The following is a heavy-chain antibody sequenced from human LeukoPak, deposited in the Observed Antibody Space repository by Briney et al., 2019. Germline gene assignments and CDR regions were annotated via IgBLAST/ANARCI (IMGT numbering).Heavy chain of an antibody. D-gene: IGHD1-26*01. V-gene: IGHV4-4*07. J-gene: IGHJ4*02. CDR1: GGSISSYY. Sequence: SETLSLTCTVSGGSISSYYWSWVRQPAGKGLEWIGRIYTSGSTNYNPSLKSRVTMSVDTSKNQFSLKLSSVTAADTAVYYCARVSLKAGATSFDYWGQGTLVTVSS. CDR2: IYTSGST. CDR3: ARVSLKAGATSFDY.